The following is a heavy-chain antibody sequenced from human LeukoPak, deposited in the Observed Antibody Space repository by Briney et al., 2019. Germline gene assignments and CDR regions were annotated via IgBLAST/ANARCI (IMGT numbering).Heavy chain of an antibody. CDR3: ARDGAVYSSSWIPFDY. V-gene: IGHV1-18*04. Sequence: GASVKVSCKASGYTFTSYGISWVRQAPGQGLEWMGWISAYNGNTNYAQELQGRVTMTTDTSTSTAYMELRSLRSDDTAVYYCARDGAVYSSSWIPFDYWGQGTLVTVSS. CDR2: ISAYNGNT. J-gene: IGHJ4*02. D-gene: IGHD6-13*01. CDR1: GYTFTSYG.